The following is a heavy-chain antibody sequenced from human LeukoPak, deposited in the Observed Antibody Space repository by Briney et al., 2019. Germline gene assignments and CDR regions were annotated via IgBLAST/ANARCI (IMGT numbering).Heavy chain of an antibody. V-gene: IGHV4-34*01. Sequence: SETLSLTCAVYGGSFSGYYWSWIRQPPGKGLEWIGEINHSGSTNYNPSLKSRVTISVDTSKNQFSLKLSSVTAADTAVYYCASRHTDDYGDYLGYWGQGTLVTVSS. CDR3: ASRHTDDYGDYLGY. CDR2: INHSGST. D-gene: IGHD4-17*01. CDR1: GGSFSGYY. J-gene: IGHJ4*02.